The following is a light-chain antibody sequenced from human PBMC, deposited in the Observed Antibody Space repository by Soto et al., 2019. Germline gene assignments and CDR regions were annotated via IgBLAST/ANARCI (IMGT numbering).Light chain of an antibody. Sequence: IVLTQSPGTLSLSPGEGATLSCRASQSVSGSFLAWYQQSPGQAPRLVIYGASRRATGIPDRFSGSGSGTDFTLSISRLEPEDFAIYYCQQYGSSPSTFGPGTNVDIK. CDR3: QQYGSSPST. CDR1: QSVSGSF. CDR2: GAS. J-gene: IGKJ3*01. V-gene: IGKV3-20*01.